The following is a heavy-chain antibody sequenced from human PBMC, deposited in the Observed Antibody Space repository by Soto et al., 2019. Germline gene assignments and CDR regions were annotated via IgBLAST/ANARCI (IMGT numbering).Heavy chain of an antibody. CDR2: ISCCGGTA. D-gene: IGHD6-19*01. Sequence: EVQLLESGGGLVRPGESLRLSCAASGFNFNKYAMSWVRQAPGEGLEWVSGISCCGGTASYADSVKGRFTIARDDAKNTLYLDMNSRRVEDTAEYYCAKADGQQWLLPHLENWGRGTLVTVS. V-gene: IGHV3-23*01. CDR1: GFNFNKYA. J-gene: IGHJ4*02. CDR3: AKADGQQWLLPHLEN.